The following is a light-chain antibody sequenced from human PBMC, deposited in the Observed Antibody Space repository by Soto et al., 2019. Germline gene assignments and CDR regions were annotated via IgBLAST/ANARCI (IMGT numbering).Light chain of an antibody. V-gene: IGKV3-15*01. J-gene: IGKJ1*01. CDR1: ETFSAN. CDR2: GAS. Sequence: EVVMTQSPATLSVSPGERATLSCRASETFSANLAWYQQKPGQAPRLLISGASTRAAGISDRFRGSGSGTEFTLTIRSLRSEDSAIYYCQQYFEWPPMTFGQGTKVAIK. CDR3: QQYFEWPPMT.